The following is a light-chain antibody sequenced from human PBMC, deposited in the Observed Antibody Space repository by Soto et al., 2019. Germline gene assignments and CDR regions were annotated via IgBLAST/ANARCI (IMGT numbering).Light chain of an antibody. CDR2: AAN. V-gene: IGKV3-20*01. CDR1: QSVTSNY. CDR3: QQYAGAPWT. Sequence: IVLTQSPGTLSVSPGERAALSCNASQSVTSNYLAWYQQRPGQAPRLLIYAANRRATGSPDRLTGSGSGTDFNLTSSRLEPEDSTLYYCQQYAGAPWTFGQGTRVEIK. J-gene: IGKJ1*01.